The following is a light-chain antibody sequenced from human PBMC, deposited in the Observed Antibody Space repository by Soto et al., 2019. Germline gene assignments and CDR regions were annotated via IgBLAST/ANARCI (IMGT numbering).Light chain of an antibody. CDR2: DTS. V-gene: IGLV7-46*01. Sequence: QAVVTQEPSLTGSPGGTVTRTCGSSTGAVTSNHHPYWFQQKAGQAPRTLIYDTSNKHSWTPARFSGSLLGDKAALTLSGAQPEDEAQYYCLLSYNAARVFGGGTKLTVL. CDR1: TGAVTSNHH. CDR3: LLSYNAARV. J-gene: IGLJ2*01.